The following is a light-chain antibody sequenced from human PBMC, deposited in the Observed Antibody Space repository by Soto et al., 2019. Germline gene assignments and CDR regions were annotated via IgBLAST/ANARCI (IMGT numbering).Light chain of an antibody. CDR2: DVS. Sequence: QAVVTQPASVSGSPGQSITISCTGTSSDVGGYNYVSWYQQHPGKAPKLMIYDVSNRPSGVSNRFSGSKSGNTASLTISWLQAEDEADYYCSSYTSSSTLGYVFGTGTKLTVL. J-gene: IGLJ1*01. CDR1: SSDVGGYNY. V-gene: IGLV2-14*01. CDR3: SSYTSSSTLGYV.